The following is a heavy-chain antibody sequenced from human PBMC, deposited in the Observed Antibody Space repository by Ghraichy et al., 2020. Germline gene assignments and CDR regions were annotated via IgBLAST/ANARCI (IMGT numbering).Heavy chain of an antibody. J-gene: IGHJ6*02. CDR2: ISSSSSYI. D-gene: IGHD3-22*01. Sequence: GGSLRLSCAASGFTFSSYSMNWVRQAPGKGLEWVSSISSSSSYIYYADSVKGRFTISRDNAKNSLYLQMNSLRAEDTAVYYCARATEPDSSGYYYAYYYGMDVWGQGTTVTVSS. CDR1: GFTFSSYS. CDR3: ARATEPDSSGYYYAYYYGMDV. V-gene: IGHV3-21*01.